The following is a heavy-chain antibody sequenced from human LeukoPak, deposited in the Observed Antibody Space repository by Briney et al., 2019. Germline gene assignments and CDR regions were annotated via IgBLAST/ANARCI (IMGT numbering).Heavy chain of an antibody. V-gene: IGHV4-39*07. J-gene: IGHJ5*02. CDR3: ARGVDDSSWFDP. CDR1: GGSISSYY. D-gene: IGHD3-22*01. CDR2: IYYSGST. Sequence: SETLSLTCTVSGGSISSYYWGWIRQPPGKGLEWIGSIYYSGSTYYNPSLKSRVTISVDTSKNQFSLKLSSVTAADTAVYYCARGVDDSSWFDPWGQGTLVTVSS.